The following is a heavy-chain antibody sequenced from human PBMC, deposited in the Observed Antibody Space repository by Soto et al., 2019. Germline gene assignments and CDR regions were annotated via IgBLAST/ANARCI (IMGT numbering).Heavy chain of an antibody. Sequence: ASVKVSCKASGYTFTSYGISWVRQAPGQGLEWMGWISAYNGNTNYAQKLQGRVTMTTDTSTSTAYMELRSLRSDDTAVYYCARDYCSGGSCYSSFDYWGQGTLVTVSS. V-gene: IGHV1-18*01. CDR2: ISAYNGNT. D-gene: IGHD2-15*01. CDR1: GYTFTSYG. CDR3: ARDYCSGGSCYSSFDY. J-gene: IGHJ4*02.